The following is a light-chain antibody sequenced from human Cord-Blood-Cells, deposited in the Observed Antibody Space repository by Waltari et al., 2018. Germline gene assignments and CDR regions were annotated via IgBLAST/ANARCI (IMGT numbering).Light chain of an antibody. CDR2: GAS. Sequence: EIVLTQSPGTLSLSPGERATLSCRASQSVSSSYVAWYQQEPGQAPRLLIFGASSRANGIPDRISGSGSGTDFSLNISRLEPEDFAVYYCQQYGSSPFTLGRGTKVDIQ. J-gene: IGKJ3*01. CDR3: QQYGSSPFT. CDR1: QSVSSSY. V-gene: IGKV3-20*01.